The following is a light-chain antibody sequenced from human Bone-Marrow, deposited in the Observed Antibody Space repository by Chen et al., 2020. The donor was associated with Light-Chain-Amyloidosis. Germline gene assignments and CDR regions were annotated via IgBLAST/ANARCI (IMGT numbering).Light chain of an antibody. CDR1: QSVSSN. CDR2: GAS. Sequence: EVVMTQSPATLSVSPGERATLSCRASQSVSSNLAWYQQKPGQAPRLLIYGASTRATGIPARFSGSGSGTEFTLTISSLQSEDRAIYYCQQYNNWPPLTFGGWTKVEIK. V-gene: IGKV3-15*01. J-gene: IGKJ4*01. CDR3: QQYNNWPPLT.